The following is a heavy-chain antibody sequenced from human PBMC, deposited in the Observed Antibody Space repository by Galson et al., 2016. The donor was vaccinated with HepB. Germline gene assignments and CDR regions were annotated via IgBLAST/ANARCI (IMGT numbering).Heavy chain of an antibody. CDR3: TRGRGAGGSGDWAYKVFTGSKCYPQSGTYYFDY. J-gene: IGHJ4*02. V-gene: IGHV1-3*01. D-gene: IGHD2-21*02. CDR1: GYTFKNYV. CDR2: ISLGNGDT. Sequence: SLKVSCKASGYTFKNYVLHWVRQAPGQSLEWLGWISLGNGDTKYSQNFQGRVTIIGDTSASTAYMELTSLTSEDMAVYYWTRGRGAGGSGDWAYKVFTGSKCYPQSGTYYFDYWGQGTLVTVSS.